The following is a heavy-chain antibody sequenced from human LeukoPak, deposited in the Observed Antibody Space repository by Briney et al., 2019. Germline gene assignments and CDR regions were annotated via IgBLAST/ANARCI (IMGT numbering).Heavy chain of an antibody. CDR1: GYTFTGYY. D-gene: IGHD3-22*01. CDR3: ARQRGYYYSDAFDI. CDR2: INPNSGGT. J-gene: IGHJ3*02. Sequence: ASVTVSCKASGYTFTGYYMHWVRQAPGQGLEWMGRINPNSGGTNYAQKFQGRVTMTRDTSISTAYMVLSRLRSDDTAVYYCARQRGYYYSDAFDIWGQGTMVTVSS. V-gene: IGHV1-2*06.